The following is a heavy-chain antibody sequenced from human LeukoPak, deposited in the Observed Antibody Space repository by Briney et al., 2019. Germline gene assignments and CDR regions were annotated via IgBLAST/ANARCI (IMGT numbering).Heavy chain of an antibody. CDR1: GYTFTSYG. CDR3: ATEVVGYGDVHYFDS. J-gene: IGHJ4*02. V-gene: IGHV1-18*01. D-gene: IGHD4-17*01. CDR2: ISAYNDNT. Sequence: GASVKVSCKASGYTFTSYGISWVRQAPGQGLEWMGWISAYNDNTNYAQKLQGRVTMSEDTSTDTAYMDLSSLRSEDTAVYYCATEVVGYGDVHYFDSWGQGTLVTVSS.